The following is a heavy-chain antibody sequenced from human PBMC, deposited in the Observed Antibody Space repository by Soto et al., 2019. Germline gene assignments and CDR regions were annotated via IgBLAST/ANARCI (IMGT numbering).Heavy chain of an antibody. CDR2: IYYSGST. D-gene: IGHD6-13*01. V-gene: IGHV4-39*01. Sequence: QLQLQESGPGLVKPSETLSLTCTVSGGSISSSSYYWGWIRQPPGKGLEWIGSIYYSGSTYYNPSPKSPVPTPVHAAQYRCPLNRSSVTAADTAVYYCARHGSLKQLVGSYYYGTVVGGQGTTVPVSS. CDR3: ARHGSLKQLVGSYYYGTVV. J-gene: IGHJ6*02. CDR1: GGSISSSSYY.